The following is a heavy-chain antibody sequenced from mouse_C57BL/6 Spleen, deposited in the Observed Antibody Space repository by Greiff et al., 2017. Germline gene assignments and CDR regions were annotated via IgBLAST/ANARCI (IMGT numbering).Heavy chain of an antibody. V-gene: IGHV1-26*01. J-gene: IGHJ3*01. CDR3: AREPAFAY. CDR2: INPNNGGT. Sequence: VQLKQSGPELVKPGASVKISCKASGYMFTDYYMNWVKQSHGKSLEWIGDINPNNGGTSYNQKFKGKATLTVDKSSSTAYMELRSLTSEDSAVYYCAREPAFAYWGQGTLVTVSA. CDR1: GYMFTDYY.